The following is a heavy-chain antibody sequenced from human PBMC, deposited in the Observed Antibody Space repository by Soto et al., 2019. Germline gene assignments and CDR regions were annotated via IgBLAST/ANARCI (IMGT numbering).Heavy chain of an antibody. V-gene: IGHV3-23*01. CDR3: AKDIDKDGYRISPFDY. D-gene: IGHD5-12*01. CDR2: ISSGGGKT. J-gene: IGHJ4*02. CDR1: GFTFNNYA. Sequence: PGGSLRLSCAASGFTFNNYAMSWVRQAPGTGLEWVSGISSGGGKTYFADSVEGRFTISRDNSKNTLYLQMNSLRAEDTAVYYCAKDIDKDGYRISPFDYWGQGTLVTVSS.